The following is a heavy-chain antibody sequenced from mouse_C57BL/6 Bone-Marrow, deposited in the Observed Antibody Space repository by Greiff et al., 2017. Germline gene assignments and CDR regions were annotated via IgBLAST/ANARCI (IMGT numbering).Heavy chain of an antibody. CDR2: INPYNGDT. CDR3: ARDYGSVDD. J-gene: IGHJ2*01. Sequence: EVKVVESGPELVKPGDSVKISCKASGYSFTGYFMNWVMQSHGKSLEWIGRINPYNGDTFYNQKFKGKATLTVDKSSSTAHMELRSLTSEDSAVYYCARDYGSVDDWGQGTTLTVSS. V-gene: IGHV1-20*01. CDR1: GYSFTGYF. D-gene: IGHD1-1*01.